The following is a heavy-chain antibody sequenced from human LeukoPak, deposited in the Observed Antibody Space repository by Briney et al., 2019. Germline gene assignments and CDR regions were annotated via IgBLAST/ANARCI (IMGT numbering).Heavy chain of an antibody. J-gene: IGHJ4*02. Sequence: ASVTVSCKASGYTFTSYGISWVRQAPGQGLEGMGWISAYNGNTNYAQKLQGRVTMTTDTSTSTAYMELRSLRSDDTAVYYCARDFLNYYDSSGYTDYWGQGTLVTVSS. D-gene: IGHD3-22*01. CDR2: ISAYNGNT. V-gene: IGHV1-18*01. CDR1: GYTFTSYG. CDR3: ARDFLNYYDSSGYTDY.